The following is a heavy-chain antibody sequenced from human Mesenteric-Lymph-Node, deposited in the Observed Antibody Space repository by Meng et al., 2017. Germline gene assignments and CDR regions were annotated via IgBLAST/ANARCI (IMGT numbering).Heavy chain of an antibody. CDR3: ARVGVRSIAVAGTGASYYGMDV. CDR1: GGSIDNYY. J-gene: IGHJ6*02. V-gene: IGHV4-59*08. CDR2: IYYSGSP. Sequence: SETLSLTCTVSGGSIDNYYWGWIRQPPGKGLEWIGHIYYSGSPKYNPSFKSRVTISIYTSQNQFSLRLTSVTAADTAVYYCARVGVRSIAVAGTGASYYGMDVWGQGTTVTGSS. D-gene: IGHD6-19*01.